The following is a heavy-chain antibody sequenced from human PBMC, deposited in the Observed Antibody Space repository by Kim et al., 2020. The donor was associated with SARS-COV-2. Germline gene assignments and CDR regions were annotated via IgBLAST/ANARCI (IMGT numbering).Heavy chain of an antibody. Sequence: YATSVKGRFNISRDNAKHSLYLQMNNLRVEDTALYHCARSRYSGFDYYMDVWGKGTTVTVSS. D-gene: IGHD5-12*01. V-gene: IGHV3-20*01. CDR3: ARSRYSGFDYYMDV. J-gene: IGHJ6*03.